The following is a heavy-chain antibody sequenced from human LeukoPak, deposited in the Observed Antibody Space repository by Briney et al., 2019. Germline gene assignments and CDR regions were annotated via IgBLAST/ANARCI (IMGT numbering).Heavy chain of an antibody. CDR1: GGSISSYY. CDR3: ARESRARFGEFNYFDY. D-gene: IGHD3-10*01. Sequence: SETLSLTCTVSGGSISSYYWSWIRLPPGKGLEWIGYISYSGGTNYNPSLKSRVTISVDTSKNQFSLKLSSVTAADTAVFYCARESRARFGEFNYFDYWGQGTLVTVSS. J-gene: IGHJ4*02. CDR2: ISYSGGT. V-gene: IGHV4-59*01.